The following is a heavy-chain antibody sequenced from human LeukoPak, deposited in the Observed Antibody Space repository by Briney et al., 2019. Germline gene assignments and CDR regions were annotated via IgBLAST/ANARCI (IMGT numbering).Heavy chain of an antibody. V-gene: IGHV4-61*02. J-gene: IGHJ3*02. CDR3: ARGRQRITIFGVVMKDAFDI. CDR1: GGSISSGSYY. D-gene: IGHD3-3*01. CDR2: IYTSGST. Sequence: SETLSLTCTVSGGSISSGSYYWSWIRQPAGKGLEWIGRIYTSGSTNYNPSLKSRVTISVDTSKNQFSLKLSSVTAADTAVYYCARGRQRITIFGVVMKDAFDIWGQGTMVTVSS.